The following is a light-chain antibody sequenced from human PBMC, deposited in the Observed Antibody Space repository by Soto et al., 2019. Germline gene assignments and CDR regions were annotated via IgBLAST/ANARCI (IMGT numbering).Light chain of an antibody. CDR3: QQRSDWPLT. J-gene: IGKJ1*01. V-gene: IGKV3-11*01. Sequence: EIVLTQSPATLSLSPGERATLSCMASQSVSSYFAWYQQKPGQAPRLLIYDASSRATVILARFSGSGSGTDFTLTISSLEPEDFAVYYCQQRSDWPLTFVQGTKVEIK. CDR2: DAS. CDR1: QSVSSY.